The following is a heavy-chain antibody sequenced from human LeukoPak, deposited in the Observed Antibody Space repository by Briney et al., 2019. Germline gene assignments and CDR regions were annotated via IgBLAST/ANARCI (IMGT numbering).Heavy chain of an antibody. CDR3: ARGRGIAAAATTDYFDY. CDR2: INHSGST. D-gene: IGHD6-13*01. J-gene: IGHJ4*02. CDR1: GGSFSGYY. Sequence: SETLSLTCAVYGGSFSGYYWSWIRQPPGKGLEWIGEINHSGSTNYNPSLKGRVTISVDTSKNQFSLKLSSVTAADTAVYYCARGRGIAAAATTDYFDYWGQGTLVTVSS. V-gene: IGHV4-34*01.